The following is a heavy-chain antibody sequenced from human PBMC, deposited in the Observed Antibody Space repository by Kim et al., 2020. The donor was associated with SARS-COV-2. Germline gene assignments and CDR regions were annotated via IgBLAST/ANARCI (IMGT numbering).Heavy chain of an antibody. J-gene: IGHJ4*02. D-gene: IGHD3-9*01. Sequence: SETLSLTCTVSGVSISNTDGSWSWIRQPPGKGLEWIGFIYTHGGTYYSPSLKSRVTISLDRSNNQFSLNLQSVTAADTAIYYCARADNTYDILTGYYGSTFNFWGQGTLVTVSS. CDR2: IYTHGGT. V-gene: IGHV4-30-2*01. CDR1: GVSISNTDGS. CDR3: ARADNTYDILTGYYGSTFNF.